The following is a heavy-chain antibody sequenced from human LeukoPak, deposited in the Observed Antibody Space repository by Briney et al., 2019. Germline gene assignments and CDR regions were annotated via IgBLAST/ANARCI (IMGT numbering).Heavy chain of an antibody. V-gene: IGHV4-34*01. CDR1: GGSFSGYY. D-gene: IGHD6-6*01. CDR3: AREGSSSPIDY. CDR2: INHSGST. Sequence: NPSETLSLTCAVYGGSFSGYYWSWIRQPPGKGLEWIGEINHSGSTNYNPSLKSRVTISVDTSKNQFSLKLSSVTAADTAVYYCAREGSSSPIDYWGQGTLVTVSS. J-gene: IGHJ4*02.